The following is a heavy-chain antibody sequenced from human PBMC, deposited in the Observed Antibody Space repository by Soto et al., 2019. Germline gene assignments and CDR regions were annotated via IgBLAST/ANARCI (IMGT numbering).Heavy chain of an antibody. V-gene: IGHV3-30*18. CDR1: GFTFSNYI. D-gene: IGHD6-13*01. J-gene: IGHJ6*02. CDR2: ILHDGNNR. CDR3: AKDRRIAAAAPYYYGMDV. Sequence: GGSLRLSCAASGFTFSNYILHWVRQAPGKGLEWVAMILHDGNNRYYADSVKGRFTISRDNSKSTLYLQMNSLRAEDTAVYYCAKDRRIAAAAPYYYGMDVWGQGTTVTVSS.